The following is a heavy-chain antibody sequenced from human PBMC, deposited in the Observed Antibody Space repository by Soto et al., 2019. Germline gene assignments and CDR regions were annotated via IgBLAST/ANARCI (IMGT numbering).Heavy chain of an antibody. Sequence: EEQLVESGGGLVHPGGSLRLSCSASGFTFSRYEMNWVRQGPGRGLEWISYISPSDSAAYYADSVKGRFTISRDNAKNTLILPMNSLRAEDTAVYYCARTLKNQLPPYCYAMDVWGQGTTVTVSS. J-gene: IGHJ6*02. CDR3: ARTLKNQLPPYCYAMDV. CDR2: ISPSDSAA. V-gene: IGHV3-48*03. D-gene: IGHD2-21*01. CDR1: GFTFSRYE.